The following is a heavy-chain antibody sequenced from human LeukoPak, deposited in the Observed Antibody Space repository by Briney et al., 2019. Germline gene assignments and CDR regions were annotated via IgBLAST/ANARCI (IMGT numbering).Heavy chain of an antibody. CDR1: GGTFSSYA. J-gene: IGHJ3*02. Sequence: ASVKVFCKASGGTFSSYAISWVRQAPGQGLEWMGRTIPIFGTANYAQKFQGRVTITTDESTSTAYMELSSLRSEDTAVYYCAYGSLYPGNNAFDIWGQGTMVTVSS. CDR3: AYGSLYPGNNAFDI. D-gene: IGHD1-14*01. V-gene: IGHV1-69*05. CDR2: TIPIFGTA.